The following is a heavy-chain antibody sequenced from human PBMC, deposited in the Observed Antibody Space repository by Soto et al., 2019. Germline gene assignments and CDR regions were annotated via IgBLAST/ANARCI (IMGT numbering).Heavy chain of an antibody. J-gene: IGHJ4*02. Sequence: SETLSLTCTVSGGSISSYYWSWIRQPPGKGLEWIGYIYYSGSTNYNPSLKSRVTISVDTSKNQFSLKLSSVTAADTAVYYCARLTYDYIWASFDYWGQGTLVTVSS. CDR1: GGSISSYY. CDR3: ARLTYDYIWASFDY. D-gene: IGHD3-16*01. V-gene: IGHV4-59*01. CDR2: IYYSGST.